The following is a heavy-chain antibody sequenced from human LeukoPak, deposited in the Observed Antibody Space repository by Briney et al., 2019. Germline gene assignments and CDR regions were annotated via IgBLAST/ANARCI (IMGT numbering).Heavy chain of an antibody. J-gene: IGHJ3*02. CDR2: IYPGDSDT. Sequence: GESLKISCKGSGYSFTSYWIAWVRQMPGKGLEWVGIIYPGDSDTRYSPSFQGQVTISADKSISTAYLQWSSLKASDTAMYYCARPNTAMAMDAFDIWGQGTMVSVSS. D-gene: IGHD5-18*01. V-gene: IGHV5-51*01. CDR3: ARPNTAMAMDAFDI. CDR1: GYSFTSYW.